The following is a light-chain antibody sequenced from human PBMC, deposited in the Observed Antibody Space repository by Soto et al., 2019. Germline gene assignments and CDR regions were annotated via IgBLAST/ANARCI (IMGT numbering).Light chain of an antibody. CDR3: QQRSGWPHT. Sequence: EIVLTQSPDTLSLSPGERATLSCRASQNVRTFLAWYQQKPGQAPSLLIFDASNRLTGIPDRFSGSGSGTDFTLTISSLEPEDSAVYYCQQRSGWPHTFGQGTKVEIK. CDR1: QNVRTF. CDR2: DAS. V-gene: IGKV3-11*01. J-gene: IGKJ2*01.